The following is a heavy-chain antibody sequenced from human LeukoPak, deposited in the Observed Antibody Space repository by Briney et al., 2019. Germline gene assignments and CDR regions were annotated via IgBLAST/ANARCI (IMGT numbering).Heavy chain of an antibody. D-gene: IGHD3-16*02. CDR2: IYSGGGT. V-gene: IGHV3-66*01. CDR3: ARGPTSSLAFDY. CDR1: GFTVSSNH. Sequence: GGSLRLSCAASGFTVSSNHMSWVRQAPGKGLEWVSLIYSGGGTYYADSVKGRFTISRDNSKNTLYLQMNSLRAEDTAVYYCARGPTSSLAFDYWGQGTLVTVSS. J-gene: IGHJ4*02.